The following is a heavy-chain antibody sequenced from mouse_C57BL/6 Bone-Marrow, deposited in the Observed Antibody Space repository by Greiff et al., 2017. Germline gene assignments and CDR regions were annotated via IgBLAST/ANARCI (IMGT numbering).Heavy chain of an antibody. CDR3: ARPLYYYGSSYDY. D-gene: IGHD1-1*01. CDR2: IDPSDSET. V-gene: IGHV1-52*01. Sequence: QVQLQQPGAELVRPGSSVKLSCKASGYTFTSYWMPWVKQRPIQGLEWIGNIDPSDSETHYNQKFKDKATLTVDKSSSTAYMQLSSLTSEDSAVYYCARPLYYYGSSYDYWGQGTTLTVSS. CDR1: GYTFTSYW. J-gene: IGHJ2*01.